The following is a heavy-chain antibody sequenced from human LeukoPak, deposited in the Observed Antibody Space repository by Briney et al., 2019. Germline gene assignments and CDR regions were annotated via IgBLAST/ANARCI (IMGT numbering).Heavy chain of an antibody. Sequence: PGGSLRLSCAASGFTFTTYAMSWVRQAPGKGLEWVSGITDSGGGTFYADAVKGRFTISRDNSKNTLYLQMNSLRAEDTAVYYCAKMAIVGNWFDPWGQGTLVTVSS. CDR2: ITDSGGGT. J-gene: IGHJ5*02. V-gene: IGHV3-23*01. CDR3: AKMAIVGNWFDP. CDR1: GFTFTTYA. D-gene: IGHD5-12*01.